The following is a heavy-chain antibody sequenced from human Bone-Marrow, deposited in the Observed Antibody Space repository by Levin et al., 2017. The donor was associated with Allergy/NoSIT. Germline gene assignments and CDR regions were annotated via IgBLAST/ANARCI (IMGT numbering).Heavy chain of an antibody. D-gene: IGHD6-13*01. CDR1: GFPFSTYG. J-gene: IGHJ6*02. V-gene: IGHV3-21*01. CDR2: ITTTSNYI. Sequence: PGESLKISCATSGFPFSTYGMAWVRQAPGKGLEWVASITTTSNYIHYADSVKGRFTISRDNANNSLSLQMNRLRGEDTAVYYCARAAGAAGRGGMDVWGQGAAVTVSS. CDR3: ARAAGAAGRGGMDV.